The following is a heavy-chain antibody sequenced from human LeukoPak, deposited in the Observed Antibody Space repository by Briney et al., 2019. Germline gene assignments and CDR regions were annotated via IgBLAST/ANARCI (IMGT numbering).Heavy chain of an antibody. Sequence: AGGSLRLSCAASGFTFSSYGMHWVRQAPGKGLEWVAFIRYDGSNTYYADSVKGRFTISRDNSKNTLYLQMNGLRAEDTAVYYCAKDTRWLQFLMDYWGQGTLVTVSS. CDR2: IRYDGSNT. J-gene: IGHJ4*02. CDR1: GFTFSSYG. V-gene: IGHV3-30*02. CDR3: AKDTRWLQFLMDY. D-gene: IGHD5-24*01.